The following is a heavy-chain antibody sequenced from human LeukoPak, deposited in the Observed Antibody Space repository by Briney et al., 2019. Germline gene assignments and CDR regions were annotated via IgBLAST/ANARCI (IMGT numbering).Heavy chain of an antibody. CDR3: ARLYYDSSAYYPPGY. Sequence: SETLSLTCTVSGDSINSYYWSWIRQPPGKGLEWIGSIYYSGTTYYNPSLKSRVAISVDTSNNQFSLKLSSVTAADTAVYYCARLYYDSSAYYPPGYWGQGTLVTVSS. D-gene: IGHD3-22*01. CDR1: GDSINSYY. CDR2: IYYSGTT. V-gene: IGHV4-59*05. J-gene: IGHJ4*02.